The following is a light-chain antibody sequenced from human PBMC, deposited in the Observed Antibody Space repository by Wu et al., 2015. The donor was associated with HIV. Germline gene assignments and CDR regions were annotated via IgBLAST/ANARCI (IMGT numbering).Light chain of an antibody. CDR3: QHRSDWPT. CDR2: DAS. V-gene: IGKV3-11*01. Sequence: VLTQSPDTLSLSPGEVATLYCSVSESVSDYLAWYQQRPGQAPRLLIYDASNRATGIPARFSGSGSGTEFTLTISSLEPDDFAVYYCQHRSDWPTFGQGTKVEIK. CDR1: ESVSDY. J-gene: IGKJ1*01.